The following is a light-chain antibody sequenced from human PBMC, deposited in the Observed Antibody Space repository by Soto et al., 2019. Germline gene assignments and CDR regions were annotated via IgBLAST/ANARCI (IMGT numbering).Light chain of an antibody. Sequence: ETVLTQSPATLSLSPGEGATLSCRASQSVGVSLVWYQHKPGQAPRLLIYDASNRATGIPARFSGSGSGTDFTLTISSLESEDFAVYYCQQRANLLTFGGGTEVEIK. CDR3: QQRANLLT. V-gene: IGKV3-11*01. CDR2: DAS. CDR1: QSVGVS. J-gene: IGKJ4*01.